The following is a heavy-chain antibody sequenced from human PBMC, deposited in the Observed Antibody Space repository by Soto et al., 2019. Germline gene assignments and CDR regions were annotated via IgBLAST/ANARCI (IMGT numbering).Heavy chain of an antibody. CDR3: ARDRSAPLGPEWYYFYGLDV. J-gene: IGHJ6*02. Sequence: SETLSLTCTVSGGSISGSYWGWIRQTPWKGLEWIGYMYYNGVTNYKPSLESRVTISVDTSKNQFSLKLSSVTAADTAVYYCARDRSAPLGPEWYYFYGLDVWGQGTTVT. V-gene: IGHV4-59*01. CDR1: GGSISGSY. CDR2: MYYNGVT. D-gene: IGHD3-3*01.